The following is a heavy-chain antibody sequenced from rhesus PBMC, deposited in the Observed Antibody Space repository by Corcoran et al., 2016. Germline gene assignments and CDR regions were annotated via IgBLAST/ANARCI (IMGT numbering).Heavy chain of an antibody. V-gene: IGHV1S9*01. D-gene: IGHD6-25*01. CDR2: MYRSRGTT. CDR3: TRGYGSWRR. CDR1: GYTFTSHY. J-gene: IGHJ4*01. Sequence: QVQLVQPGAEVKKPGASVKLSCKASGYTFTSHYINWVRQAPRQVFEWIGVMYRSRGTTGDTQKFQGNSNITRGTSTSTAYMELGSLRSEDTAVYYCTRGYGSWRRWGQGVLVTVSS.